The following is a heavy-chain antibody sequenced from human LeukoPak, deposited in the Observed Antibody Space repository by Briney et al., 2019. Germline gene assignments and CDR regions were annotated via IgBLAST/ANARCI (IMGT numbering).Heavy chain of an antibody. Sequence: PGGSLRLSCTTSGFTFGDYAMSWVRQAPGKGLEWVGFIRSKTHGGTTEYAASVKGRFTISRDDSKNIAYLQMNSLKTEDTAVYYCTRDGIPETNWSGYYVDYWGQGTLVTVSS. J-gene: IGHJ4*02. D-gene: IGHD3-3*01. V-gene: IGHV3-49*04. CDR1: GFTFGDYA. CDR3: TRDGIPETNWSGYYVDY. CDR2: IRSKTHGGTT.